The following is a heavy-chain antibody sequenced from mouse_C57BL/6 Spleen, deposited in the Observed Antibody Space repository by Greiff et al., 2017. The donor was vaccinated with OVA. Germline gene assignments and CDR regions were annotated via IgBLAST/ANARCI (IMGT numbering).Heavy chain of an antibody. J-gene: IGHJ2*01. CDR1: GYTFPSYW. D-gene: IGHD4-1*01. V-gene: IGHV1-64*01. Sequence: QVQLQQPGAELVKPGASVKLSCKASGYTFPSYWMHWVKQRPGQGLEWIGMIHPNSGSTNYNEKFKSKATLTVDKSSSTAYMPLSSLTSEDSAVYYCARTRTGTEYYFDYWGQGTTLTVSS. CDR2: IHPNSGST. CDR3: ARTRTGTEYYFDY.